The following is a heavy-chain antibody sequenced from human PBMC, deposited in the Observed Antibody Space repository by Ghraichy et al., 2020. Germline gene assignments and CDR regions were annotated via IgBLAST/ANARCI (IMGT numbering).Heavy chain of an antibody. J-gene: IGHJ4*02. Sequence: GGSLRLSCEGSGFTFSSYSMHWVRQAPGKGLEWVAVISYDGSNKYYADSVKGRFTISRDSSKNTLYLQMNSLRAEDKAVYYCAKKVVPAADSYSGDFDYWGKGTLFTVSS. CDR1: GFTFSSYS. V-gene: IGHV3-30*18. CDR2: ISYDGSNK. D-gene: IGHD2-2*01. CDR3: AKKVVPAADSYSGDFDY.